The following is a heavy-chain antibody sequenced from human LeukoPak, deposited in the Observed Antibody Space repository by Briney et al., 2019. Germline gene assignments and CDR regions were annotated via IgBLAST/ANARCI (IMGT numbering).Heavy chain of an antibody. CDR1: GYTFTSYD. CDR2: MNPNSGNT. J-gene: IGHJ4*02. D-gene: IGHD3-3*01. CDR3: ARGTYFRFLEWLPGGSMGGLDC. Sequence: ASVKVSCKASGYTFTSYDINWVRQATGQGLEWMGWMNPNSGNTGYAQKFQGRVTMTRNTSTSTAYMELSSLRSEDTAVYYCARGTYFRFLEWLPGGSMGGLDCWGQGTLVTVSS. V-gene: IGHV1-8*01.